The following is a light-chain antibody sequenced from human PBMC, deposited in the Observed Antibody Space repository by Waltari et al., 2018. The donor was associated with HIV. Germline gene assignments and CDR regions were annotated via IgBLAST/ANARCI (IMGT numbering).Light chain of an antibody. CDR2: GVT. Sequence: QSALTQPRSVSGSPGQSVTIPCTGTSSDVGGYNYVSWYQQHPGKAPKLMIYGVTKPPSGVPDRFSCSQSGCTASLTISGLQAEDEADYFCCSYSGGYTLVFGGGTKLTVL. V-gene: IGLV2-11*01. CDR1: SSDVGGYNY. J-gene: IGLJ3*02. CDR3: CSYSGGYTLV.